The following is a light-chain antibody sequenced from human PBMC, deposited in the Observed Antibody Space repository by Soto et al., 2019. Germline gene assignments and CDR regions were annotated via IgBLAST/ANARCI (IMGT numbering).Light chain of an antibody. V-gene: IGLV2-14*03. CDR1: NNDIGADKF. CDR3: TSFTTNLAFV. Sequence: QSALTQPASVSGSPGQSITITCTGSNNDIGADKFVSWYQQHPGEAPKLLIFDVSNRPSRVSHRFSGSKSGNTASLTISRLQPADESDYYCTSFTTNLAFVFGSGTKLTVL. CDR2: DVS. J-gene: IGLJ1*01.